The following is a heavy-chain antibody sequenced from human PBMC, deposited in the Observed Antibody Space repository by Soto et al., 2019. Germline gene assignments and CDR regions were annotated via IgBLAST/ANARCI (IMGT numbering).Heavy chain of an antibody. Sequence: GSLRLSCAASGFTFSNAWMSWVRQAPGKGLEWGGRIKSKTDGGTTDYAAPVKSRSTISRQDSKNTLYLQMNSLKTEDTAVNDCNTGHRVDLEWLVYDYYGMDDWGQGTTVNVSS. CDR3: NTGHRVDLEWLVYDYYGMDD. D-gene: IGHD3-3*01. V-gene: IGHV3-15*01. CDR1: GFTFSNAW. J-gene: IGHJ6*02. CDR2: IKSKTDGGTT.